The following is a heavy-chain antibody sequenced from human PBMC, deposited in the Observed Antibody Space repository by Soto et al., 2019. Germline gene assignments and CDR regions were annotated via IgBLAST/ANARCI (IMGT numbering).Heavy chain of an antibody. CDR2: ISAYNGNT. D-gene: IGHD6-19*01. V-gene: IGHV1-18*01. J-gene: IGHJ3*02. CDR1: GYTFTSYG. Sequence: GASVKVSCKASGYTFTSYGISWVRQAPGQGLEWMGWISAYNGNTNYAQKLQGRVTMTTDTSTNTAYMELRSLRFDDTAVYYCARGLVSGWFGGETFDIWGQGTMVTVSS. CDR3: ARGLVSGWFGGETFDI.